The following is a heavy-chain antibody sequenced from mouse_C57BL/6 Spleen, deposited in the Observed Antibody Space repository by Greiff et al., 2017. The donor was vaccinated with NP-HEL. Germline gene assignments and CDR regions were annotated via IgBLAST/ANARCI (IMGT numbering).Heavy chain of an antibody. J-gene: IGHJ2*01. V-gene: IGHV5-9*01. D-gene: IGHD1-1*01. Sequence: EVMLVDSGGGLVKPGGSLKLSCAASGFTFSSYTMSWVRQTPEKRLEWVATISGGGGNTYYPDSVKGRFTISRDNAKNTLYLQMSSLRSKDTALYYCARLPNTTVVATVFDYWGQGTTLTVSS. CDR1: GFTFSSYT. CDR3: ARLPNTTVVATVFDY. CDR2: ISGGGGNT.